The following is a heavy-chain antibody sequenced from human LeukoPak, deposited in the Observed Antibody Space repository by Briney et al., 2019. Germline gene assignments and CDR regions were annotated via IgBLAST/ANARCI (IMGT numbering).Heavy chain of an antibody. V-gene: IGHV3-9*03. CDR2: ISWKSGSI. J-gene: IGHJ4*02. CDR1: GFTFSRYS. Sequence: GGSLRLSCAASGFTFSRYSMNWVRQGPGKGLEGVSGISWKSGSIGYADSVKGRFTISRDNAKNSLYLQVNSLRAEDMALYYCAKGHYYDSSGYLDYWGQGTLVTVSS. D-gene: IGHD3-22*01. CDR3: AKGHYYDSSGYLDY.